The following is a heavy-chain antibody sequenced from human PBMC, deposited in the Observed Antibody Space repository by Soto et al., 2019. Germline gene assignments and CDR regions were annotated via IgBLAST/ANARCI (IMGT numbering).Heavy chain of an antibody. D-gene: IGHD3-10*01. V-gene: IGHV3-33*01. CDR1: GFTFSSYG. Sequence: QVQLVESGGGVVQPGRSLRLSCAASGFTFSSYGMHWVRQAPGKGLEWVAVIWYDGSNKYYADSVKGRFTISRDNSKNTLYLKMNSVRGEDTAVYYCARGIDYYGSGSYYRHWFDPWGQGTLVTVSS. J-gene: IGHJ5*02. CDR3: ARGIDYYGSGSYYRHWFDP. CDR2: IWYDGSNK.